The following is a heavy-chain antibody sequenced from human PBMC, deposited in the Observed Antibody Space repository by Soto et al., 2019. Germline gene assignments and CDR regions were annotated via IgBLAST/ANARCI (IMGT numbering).Heavy chain of an antibody. D-gene: IGHD1-26*01. J-gene: IGHJ4*02. V-gene: IGHV3-30-3*01. Sequence: QVQLVESGGGVVQPGRSLRLSCAASGFTFSSYAMHWVRQAPGKGLEWVAVISYDGSNKYYADSVKGRFTISRDNSKNTLYLQMNSLRAEDTAVYYCARGQVLYSGGKNLKLGFDYWGQGTLVTVSS. CDR1: GFTFSSYA. CDR3: ARGQVLYSGGKNLKLGFDY. CDR2: ISYDGSNK.